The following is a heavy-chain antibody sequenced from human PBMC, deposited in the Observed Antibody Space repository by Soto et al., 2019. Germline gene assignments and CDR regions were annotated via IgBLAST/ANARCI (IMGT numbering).Heavy chain of an antibody. CDR2: IYYTGSA. V-gene: IGHV4-59*08. CDR3: ARLDFDWLLFDF. CDR1: GGSISRYY. D-gene: IGHD3-9*01. J-gene: IGHJ4*02. Sequence: PSETLSLTCTVSGGSISRYYWSWIRQPPGKGLEWIGYIYYTGSANYTPSLKSRVTISIDTSKNQFSLNLSSVTATDTAVYYCARLDFDWLLFDFWGQGTLVTVSS.